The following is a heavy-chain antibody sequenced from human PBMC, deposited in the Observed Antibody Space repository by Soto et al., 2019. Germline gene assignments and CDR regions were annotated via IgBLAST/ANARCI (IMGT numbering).Heavy chain of an antibody. CDR3: ARDRYYYYGMDV. V-gene: IGHV3-21*01. J-gene: IGHJ6*02. CDR1: GFTFSSYS. Sequence: PGGSLRLSCAASGFTFSSYSMNWVRQAPGKGLEWVSSISSSSSYIYYADSVKGRFTISRDNAKKSLYLQMNSLRAEDTAVYYCARDRYYYYGMDVWGQGTTVTVSS. CDR2: ISSSSSYI.